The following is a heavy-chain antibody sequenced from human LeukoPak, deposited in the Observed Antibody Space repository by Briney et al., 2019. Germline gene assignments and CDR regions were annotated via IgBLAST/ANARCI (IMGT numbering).Heavy chain of an antibody. Sequence: SETLSLTCTVSGYSISSGYYWGWIRQPPGKGLEWIGSIYHSGSTYYNPSLKSRVTISVDTSKNQFSLKLSSVTAADTAVYYCAREVRCSGGSCYSILDAFDIWGQGTMVTVSS. CDR1: GYSISSGYY. CDR3: AREVRCSGGSCYSILDAFDI. CDR2: IYHSGST. D-gene: IGHD2-15*01. V-gene: IGHV4-38-2*02. J-gene: IGHJ3*02.